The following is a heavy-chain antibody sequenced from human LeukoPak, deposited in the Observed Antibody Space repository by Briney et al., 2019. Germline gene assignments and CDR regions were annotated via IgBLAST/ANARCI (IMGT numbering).Heavy chain of an antibody. CDR1: GYTFTSYG. CDR2: ISAYNGNT. CDR3: AREWDGDPPANWFDP. V-gene: IGHV1-18*01. Sequence: ASVKVSFKASGYTFTSYGISWVRQAPGQGLEWMGWISAYNGNTNYAQKLQGRVTMTTDTSTSTAYMEPRSLRSDDTAVYYCAREWDGDPPANWFDPWGQGTLVTVSS. J-gene: IGHJ5*02. D-gene: IGHD4-17*01.